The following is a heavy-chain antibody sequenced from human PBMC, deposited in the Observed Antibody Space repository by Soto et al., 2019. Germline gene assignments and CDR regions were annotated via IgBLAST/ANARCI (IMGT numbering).Heavy chain of an antibody. V-gene: IGHV3-53*01. Sequence: EVQLVESGGGLIQPGGSLRLSCAASGFTVSSNYMSWVRQAPGKGLEWVSVIYSGGSTYYADSVKGRFTISRDNSKNTXYXQXSSLRAEDTAVYYCARVRGRLRSHYIMPPSHYGMDVWGQGTTVTVSS. CDR3: ARVRGRLRSHYIMPPSHYGMDV. D-gene: IGHD6-25*01. CDR2: IYSGGST. J-gene: IGHJ6*02. CDR1: GFTVSSNY.